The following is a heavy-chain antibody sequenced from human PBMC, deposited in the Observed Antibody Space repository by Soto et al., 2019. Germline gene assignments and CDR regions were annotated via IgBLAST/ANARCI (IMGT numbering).Heavy chain of an antibody. D-gene: IGHD6-19*01. CDR2: ISAYNGNT. CDR3: ARAPSAGYSSGWYVGYYYYYGMDV. Sequence: GASVKVSCKASGYTFTSYGISWVRQAPGQGLEWMGWISAYNGNTNYAQKLQGRVTMTTDTSTSTAYMELRSLRSDDTAVYYCARAPSAGYSSGWYVGYYYYYGMDVWGQGTTVTVSS. V-gene: IGHV1-18*01. CDR1: GYTFTSYG. J-gene: IGHJ6*02.